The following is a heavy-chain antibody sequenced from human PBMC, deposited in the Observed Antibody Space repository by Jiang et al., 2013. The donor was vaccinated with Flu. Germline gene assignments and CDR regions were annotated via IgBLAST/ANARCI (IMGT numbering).Heavy chain of an antibody. V-gene: IGHV2-5*02. CDR1: GFSLSTSRMG. CDR3: ARSVYDTTGSFDF. D-gene: IGHD3-22*01. CDR2: IYWDNDQ. Sequence: VKPTQTLTLTCTFSGFSLSTSRMGVGWIRQPPGKALEWLALIYWDNDQRYSPSLESRLTITKDTSKNQVVLTLSNADPVDTATYYCARSVYDTTGSFDFWGQGTLVTVSS. J-gene: IGHJ4*02.